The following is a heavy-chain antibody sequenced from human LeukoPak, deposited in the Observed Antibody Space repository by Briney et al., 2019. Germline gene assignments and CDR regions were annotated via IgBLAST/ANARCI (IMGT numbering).Heavy chain of an antibody. D-gene: IGHD1-26*01. Sequence: GGSLRLSCAASGFTFSSYGMLWVRQAPGKGLEWVAVISYDGSNKYYADSVKGRFTISRDNSKNTLYLQMNSLRAEDTAVYYCAKGPELQYWGQGTLVTVSS. CDR3: AKGPELQY. J-gene: IGHJ4*02. CDR1: GFTFSSYG. CDR2: ISYDGSNK. V-gene: IGHV3-30*18.